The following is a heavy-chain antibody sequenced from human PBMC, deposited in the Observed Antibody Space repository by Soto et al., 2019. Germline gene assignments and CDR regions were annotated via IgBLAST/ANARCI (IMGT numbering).Heavy chain of an antibody. CDR3: ARGGGSSWYGRYYYYGMDV. V-gene: IGHV4-34*01. Sequence: SETLSLTCAVYGGSFSGYYWSWIRQPPGKGLEWIGEINHSGSTNYNPSLKSRVTISVDTSKNQLSLKLSSVTAADTAVYYCARGGGSSWYGRYYYYGMDVWGQGTTVTVSS. CDR2: INHSGST. CDR1: GGSFSGYY. D-gene: IGHD6-13*01. J-gene: IGHJ6*02.